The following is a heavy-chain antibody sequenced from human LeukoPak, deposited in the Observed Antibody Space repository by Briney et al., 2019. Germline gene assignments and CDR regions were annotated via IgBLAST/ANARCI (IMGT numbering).Heavy chain of an antibody. V-gene: IGHV4-61*08. Sequence: SSETLSLTCTVSGGSISSGGYYWSWIRQHPGKGLEWIGYIYYSGSTNYNPSLKSRVTISVDTSKNQFSLKLSSVTAADTAVYYCARLGDKSQFAFGPPLGYFDYWGQGTLVTVSS. J-gene: IGHJ4*02. D-gene: IGHD3-3*02. CDR3: ARLGDKSQFAFGPPLGYFDY. CDR1: GGSISSGGYY. CDR2: IYYSGST.